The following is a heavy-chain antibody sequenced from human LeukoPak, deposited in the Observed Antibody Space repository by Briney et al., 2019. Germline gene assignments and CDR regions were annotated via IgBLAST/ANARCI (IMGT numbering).Heavy chain of an antibody. CDR3: ARDAGYSGYDSTDAFDI. CDR1: GYTFTSYY. J-gene: IGHJ3*02. V-gene: IGHV1-46*01. D-gene: IGHD5-12*01. CDR2: INPSGGST. Sequence: ASVKVSCKASGYTFTSYYMHWVRQAPGQGLEWMGIINPSGGSTSHAQKFQGRVTMTRDTSTSTVYMELSSLRSEDTAVYYCARDAGYSGYDSTDAFDIWGQGTMVTVSS.